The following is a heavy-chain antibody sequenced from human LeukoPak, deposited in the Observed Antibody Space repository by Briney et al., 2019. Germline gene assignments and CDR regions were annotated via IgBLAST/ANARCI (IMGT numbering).Heavy chain of an antibody. CDR2: IYYSGST. CDR1: GGSISSGGYY. J-gene: IGHJ3*02. V-gene: IGHV4-31*03. Sequence: SQTLSLTCTVSGGSISSGGYYWSWIRQHPGKGLEWIGYIYYSGSTYYNPSLKSRVTISVDTPKNQFSLKLSSVTAADTAVYYCGQAPNWNGGAFDIWGQGTMVAVSS. D-gene: IGHD1-20*01. CDR3: GQAPNWNGGAFDI.